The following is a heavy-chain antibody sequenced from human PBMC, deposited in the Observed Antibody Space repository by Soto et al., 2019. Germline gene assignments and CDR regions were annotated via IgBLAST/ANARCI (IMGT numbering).Heavy chain of an antibody. CDR3: AAALVGPTHPDC. CDR1: GLALGRGG. CDR2: XXXSXSXX. J-gene: IGHJ4*02. V-gene: IGHV3-48*03. Sequence: GASLRFCCPACGLALGRGGIDWVRQAPGKGLEXVSYXXXSXSXXXYXXXXKGRFTISRDNAKNSLYLQMDSLSAGDTAVYYCAAALVGPTHPDCWGQGTLVTVSS. D-gene: IGHD1-26*01.